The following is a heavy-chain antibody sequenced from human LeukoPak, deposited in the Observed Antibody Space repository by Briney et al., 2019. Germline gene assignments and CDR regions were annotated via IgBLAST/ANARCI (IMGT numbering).Heavy chain of an antibody. CDR2: INPNSGGT. CDR1: GGIFSSYA. Sequence: ASVKVSCKASGGIFSSYAISWVRQAPGQGLEWMGWINPNSGGTNYAQKFQGRVTMTRDTSISTAYMELSRLRSDDTAVYYCARDYSSSSREWGLSDYWGQGTLVTVSS. V-gene: IGHV1-2*02. CDR3: ARDYSSSSREWGLSDY. J-gene: IGHJ4*02. D-gene: IGHD6-6*01.